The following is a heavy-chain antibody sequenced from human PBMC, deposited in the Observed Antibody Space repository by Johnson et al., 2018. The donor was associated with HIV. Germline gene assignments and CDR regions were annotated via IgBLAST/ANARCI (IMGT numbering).Heavy chain of an antibody. V-gene: IGHV3-30*04. CDR3: ATHLNDYGDTLTDDAFDI. D-gene: IGHD4-17*01. CDR2: ISYDGSNK. Sequence: VQLVESGGGVVQPGRSLRLSCAASAFTFSSYAMHWVRQAPGKGLEWVAVISYDGSNKYYADSVKGRFTISRDNSKNTLYLQMNRLRAEDTAVYYCATHLNDYGDTLTDDAFDIWGQGTLLTVSS. J-gene: IGHJ3*02. CDR1: AFTFSSYA.